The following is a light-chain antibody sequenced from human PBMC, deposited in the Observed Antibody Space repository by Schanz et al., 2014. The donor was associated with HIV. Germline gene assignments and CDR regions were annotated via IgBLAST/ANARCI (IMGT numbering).Light chain of an antibody. CDR1: RSVNSN. Sequence: EIVMTQSPVTLSVSPGERVTLSCRASRSVNSNLAWYQQKPGQPPRLLIYGASTRATGIPARFSGSGSGTEFTLTISSLQSEDFAVYYCQQYNNWPPWTFGQGTKVEIK. CDR2: GAS. CDR3: QQYNNWPPWT. V-gene: IGKV3-15*01. J-gene: IGKJ1*01.